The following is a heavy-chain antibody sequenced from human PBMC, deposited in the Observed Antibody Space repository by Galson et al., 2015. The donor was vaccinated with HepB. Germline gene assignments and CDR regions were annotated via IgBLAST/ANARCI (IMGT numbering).Heavy chain of an antibody. V-gene: IGHV5-51*01. Sequence: QSGAEVKKPGESLKISCKGSGSSFTSYWIGWVRQMPGKGLEWMGIIYPGGSDTRYSPSFQGQVTISADKSISTSYLQWSSLKASDTAMYYCARHVGRGCSGGSCYFDYWGQGTLVTVSS. CDR3: ARHVGRGCSGGSCYFDY. CDR1: GSSFTSYW. CDR2: IYPGGSDT. J-gene: IGHJ4*02. D-gene: IGHD2-15*01.